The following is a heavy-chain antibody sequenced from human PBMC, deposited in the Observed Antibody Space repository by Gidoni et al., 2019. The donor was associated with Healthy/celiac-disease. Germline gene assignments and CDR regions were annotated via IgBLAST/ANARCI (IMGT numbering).Heavy chain of an antibody. J-gene: IGHJ4*02. CDR3: ARAPIVLMVYARPGRGYYFDY. CDR2: INHSGST. V-gene: IGHV4-34*01. Sequence: QVQLQQWGAGLLKPSETLSLTCAVYGGSFSGYYWSWIRQPPGKGLEWIGEINHSGSTNYNPSLKSRVTISVDTSKNQFSLKLSSVTAADTAVYYCARAPIVLMVYARPGRGYYFDYWGQGTLVTVSS. D-gene: IGHD2-8*01. CDR1: GGSFSGYY.